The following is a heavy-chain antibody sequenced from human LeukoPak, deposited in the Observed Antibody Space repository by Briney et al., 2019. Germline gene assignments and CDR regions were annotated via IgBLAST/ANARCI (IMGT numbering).Heavy chain of an antibody. CDR1: GFSLSTSGMC. CDR3: ARTTYDYVWGSYEAHDY. V-gene: IGHV2-70*01. Sequence: SGPALVNPTPPLTLTCTFSGFSLSTSGMCVSWIRQPPVKALEWLALIDWDDDKYYNTSLKTRLTISKDTSKNQVVLTMTNMDPVDTATYYCARTTYDYVWGSYEAHDYWGQGTLVTVSS. J-gene: IGHJ4*02. D-gene: IGHD3-16*01. CDR2: IDWDDDK.